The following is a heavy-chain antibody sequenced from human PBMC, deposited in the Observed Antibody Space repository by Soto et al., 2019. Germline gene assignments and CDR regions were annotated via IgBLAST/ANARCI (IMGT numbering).Heavy chain of an antibody. CDR3: ARDPTFFGVVIRPFDY. CDR1: GGTFSSYA. J-gene: IGHJ4*02. V-gene: IGHV1-69*13. D-gene: IGHD3-3*01. CDR2: IIPIFGTA. Sequence: GASVKVSCKASGGTFSSYAISWGRQAPGQGLEWMGGIIPIFGTANYAQKFQGRVTITADESTSTAYMELSSLRSEDTAFYYWARDPTFFGVVIRPFDYGGQGPLVPVSS.